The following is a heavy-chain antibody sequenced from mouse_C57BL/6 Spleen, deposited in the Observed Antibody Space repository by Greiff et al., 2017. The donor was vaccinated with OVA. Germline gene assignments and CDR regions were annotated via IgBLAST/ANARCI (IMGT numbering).Heavy chain of an antibody. V-gene: IGHV1-22*01. J-gene: IGHJ2*01. Sequence: EVQLQQSGPELVKPGASVKMSCKASGYTFTDYNMHWVKQSHGKSLEWMGYINPNNGGTSYNQKFKGKATLTVNKSSSTAYMELRSLTSEDSAVYYCARQGWLLGDDYWGQGTTLTVSS. D-gene: IGHD2-3*01. CDR1: GYTFTDYN. CDR2: INPNNGGT. CDR3: ARQGWLLGDDY.